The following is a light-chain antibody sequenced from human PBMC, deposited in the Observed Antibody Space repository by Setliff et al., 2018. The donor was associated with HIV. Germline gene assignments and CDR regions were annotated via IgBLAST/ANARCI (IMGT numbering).Light chain of an antibody. V-gene: IGLV1-44*01. Sequence: QSALAQPPSASETPGQRVTVSCSGSSSNIGSNSVNWYQHLPGTAPKLLIYSTNQRPSGVPDRFSGSKSGTSASLAISGLQSEDEADYYCSSYTSSSTFVFGTGTKVTVL. CDR1: SSNIGSNS. CDR3: SSYTSSSTFV. J-gene: IGLJ1*01. CDR2: STN.